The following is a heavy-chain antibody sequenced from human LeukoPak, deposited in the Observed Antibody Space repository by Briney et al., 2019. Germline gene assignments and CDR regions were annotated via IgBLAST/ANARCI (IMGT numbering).Heavy chain of an antibody. CDR1: GFTVSSNF. CDR3: ARDLLREEGQH. CDR2: ISTDGRT. J-gene: IGHJ1*01. D-gene: IGHD1-26*01. V-gene: IGHV3-53*01. Sequence: PGGSLRLSCAASGFTVSSNFMTWVRQVPGKGLEWVSIISTDGRTFYADSVKGRFTISRDNSKNTLDLQMNSLRVEDTAVYYCARDLLREEGQHWGQGTLVTVSS.